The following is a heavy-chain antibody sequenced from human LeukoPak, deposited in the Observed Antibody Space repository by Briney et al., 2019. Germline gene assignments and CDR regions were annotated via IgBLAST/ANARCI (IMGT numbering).Heavy chain of an antibody. J-gene: IGHJ4*02. CDR1: GDSVSSNSAA. Sequence: SQTLSLTCAISGDSVSSNSAAWNWIRQSPSRGLEWLGRTYYRSKWYNDYAVSVKSRITINPDTSKNQFSLQLNSVTPEDTAVYYCAREADDYDSSGYYEGFDYWGQGTLVTVSS. CDR3: AREADDYDSSGYYEGFDY. D-gene: IGHD3-22*01. CDR2: TYYRSKWYN. V-gene: IGHV6-1*01.